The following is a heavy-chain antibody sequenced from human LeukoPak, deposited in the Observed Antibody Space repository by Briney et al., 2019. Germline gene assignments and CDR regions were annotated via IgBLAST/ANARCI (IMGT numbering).Heavy chain of an antibody. Sequence: GGSLRLSCAASGFTLRSYGMHWVRQAPGKGLEWVAAISYDGSHKYYAESVKGRFTISRDNAKNSLYLQMDSLRAEDTAVYYCARDPYDSSWGLCYFDYWGQGNLVTVSS. CDR2: ISYDGSHK. V-gene: IGHV3-30*03. D-gene: IGHD3-22*01. CDR1: GFTLRSYG. CDR3: ARDPYDSSWGLCYFDY. J-gene: IGHJ4*02.